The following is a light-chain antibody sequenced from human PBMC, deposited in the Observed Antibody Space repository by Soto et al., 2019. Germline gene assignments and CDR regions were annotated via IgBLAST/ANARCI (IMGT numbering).Light chain of an antibody. Sequence: EVVMTQSPDTLSVSPGERATLSCRASQSVSSNLAWYQQKLGQAPRLLIYGASTRATGIPARFSGSGSGTEFTLTISSLQSEDFAVYYCQQYHNWWTFGQGTKVDIK. V-gene: IGKV3-15*01. CDR2: GAS. J-gene: IGKJ1*01. CDR3: QQYHNWWT. CDR1: QSVSSN.